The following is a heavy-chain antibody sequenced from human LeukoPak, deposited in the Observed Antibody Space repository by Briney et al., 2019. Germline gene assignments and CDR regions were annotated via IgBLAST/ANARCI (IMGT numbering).Heavy chain of an antibody. CDR3: ARGRGPLNWGSRIIFDY. J-gene: IGHJ4*02. V-gene: IGHV3-7*04. Sequence: GGSLRLSCAASGFTFSSYWMSWVRQAPGKGLEWVANIKQDGSEKYYVDSVKGRFTISRDNAKNSLYLQMNSLRAEDTAVYYFARGRGPLNWGSRIIFDYWGQGTLVTV. CDR1: GFTFSSYW. D-gene: IGHD7-27*01. CDR2: IKQDGSEK.